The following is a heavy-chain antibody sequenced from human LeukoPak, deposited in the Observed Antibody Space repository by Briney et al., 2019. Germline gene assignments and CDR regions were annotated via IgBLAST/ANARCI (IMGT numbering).Heavy chain of an antibody. V-gene: IGHV4-39*01. CDR1: GGSINSYGYY. CDR3: ARQGVGATDF. CDR2: IFYSGST. J-gene: IGHJ4*02. Sequence: SETLSLTCSVSGGSINSYGYYWAWIRQPPGKRPEWIGSIFYSGSTHYNPSLQSRITISADTSKGQFSLKLSSVTAADTAVYYCARQGVGATDFWGQGSLVTVSS. D-gene: IGHD1-26*01.